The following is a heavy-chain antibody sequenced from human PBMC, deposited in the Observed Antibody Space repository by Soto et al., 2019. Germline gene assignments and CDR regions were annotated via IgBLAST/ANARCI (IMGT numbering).Heavy chain of an antibody. J-gene: IGHJ6*02. V-gene: IGHV1-3*01. CDR2: INAGNGNT. D-gene: IGHD6-19*01. Sequence: ASVKVSCKASGYTFTSYAMHWVRQAPGQRLEWMGWINAGNGNTKYSQKFQGRVTITRDTSASTAYMELSSLRSEDTAVYYCARVLAENCYYGMDVWGQGTTVTVSS. CDR3: ARVLAENCYYGMDV. CDR1: GYTFTSYA.